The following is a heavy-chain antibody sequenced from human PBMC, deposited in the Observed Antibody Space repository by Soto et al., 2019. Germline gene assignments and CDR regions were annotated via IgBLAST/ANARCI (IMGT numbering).Heavy chain of an antibody. D-gene: IGHD6-19*01. CDR3: ARSETAGHRGFDI. Sequence: QVQLVQSGAEMREPGSSVKVSCKASGGTFSSSAINWLRQAPGQGPEGMGGIIPTFGTANYIEKFRGRVTITADTSTSPAYMEVSSLTSEDTAMYFCARSETAGHRGFDIWGQGTMVTVSS. CDR2: IIPTFGTA. CDR1: GGTFSSSA. J-gene: IGHJ3*02. V-gene: IGHV1-69*06.